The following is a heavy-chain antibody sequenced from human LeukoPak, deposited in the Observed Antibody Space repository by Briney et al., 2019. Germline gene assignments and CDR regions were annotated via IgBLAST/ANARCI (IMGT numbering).Heavy chain of an antibody. Sequence: ASVKVSCRVSGYTLTELSMHWVRQAPGKGLEWMGGFDPEDGETIYAQKFQGRVTMTRNTSISTAYMELSSLRSEDTAVYYCARGLDSSGWYGNLGYWGQGTLVTISS. V-gene: IGHV1-24*01. CDR2: FDPEDGET. D-gene: IGHD6-19*01. CDR3: ARGLDSSGWYGNLGY. CDR1: GYTLTELS. J-gene: IGHJ4*02.